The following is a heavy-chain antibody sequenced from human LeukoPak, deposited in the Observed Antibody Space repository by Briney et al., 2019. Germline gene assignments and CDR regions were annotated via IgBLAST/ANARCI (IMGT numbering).Heavy chain of an antibody. V-gene: IGHV3-21*01. CDR3: ARVTSVAGSDY. J-gene: IGHJ4*02. D-gene: IGHD6-19*01. Sequence: GGSLRLSCAASGFTFSSYSMNWVRKAPGKGLEWVSSISSSSSYIYYADSVKGRFTISRDNAKNSLYLQMNSLRAEDTAVYYCARVTSVAGSDYWGQGTLVTVSS. CDR1: GFTFSSYS. CDR2: ISSSSSYI.